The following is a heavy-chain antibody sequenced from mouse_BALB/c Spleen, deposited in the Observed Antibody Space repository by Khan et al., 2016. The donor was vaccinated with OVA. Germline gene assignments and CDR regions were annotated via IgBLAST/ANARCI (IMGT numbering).Heavy chain of an antibody. CDR2: IWAGGST. D-gene: IGHD2-1*01. J-gene: IGHJ1*01. CDR1: GFSLTGYG. V-gene: IGHV2-9*02. CDR3: ARYYGNYGWYFDV. Sequence: QVQLKESGPAMVAPSQSLSITCTVSGFSLTGYGVHWVRQPPGKGLEWLGVIWAGGSTNYNSALMSSLSISKDNSKSQVFLKMNSLQTDDTAMYYCARYYGNYGWYFDVWGAGTTVTVSS.